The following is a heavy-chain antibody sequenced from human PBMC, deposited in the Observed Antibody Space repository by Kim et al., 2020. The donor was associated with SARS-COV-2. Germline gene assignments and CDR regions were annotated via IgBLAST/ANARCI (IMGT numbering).Heavy chain of an antibody. CDR3: ASLQGYYYGSGSYSVGPHLGWFDP. D-gene: IGHD3-10*01. J-gene: IGHJ5*02. CDR2: ISAYNGNT. V-gene: IGHV1-18*01. CDR1: GYTFTSYG. Sequence: ASVKVSCKASGYTFTSYGISWVRQAPGQGLEWMGWISAYNGNTNYAQKLQGRVTMTTDTSTSTAYMELRSLRSDDTAVYYCASLQGYYYGSGSYSVGPHLGWFDPWGQGTLVTVSS.